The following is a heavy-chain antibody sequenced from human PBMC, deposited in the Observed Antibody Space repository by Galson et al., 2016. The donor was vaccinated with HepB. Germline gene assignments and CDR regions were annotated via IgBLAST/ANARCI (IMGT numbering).Heavy chain of an antibody. Sequence: PALVKPTQTLTLTCTFSGFSLSSAAVGVGWVRQAPGKAPEWLAFIYWDDTKYYSPSLTIRLTITKDTSKNTVVLTMTNMDPVDTCTYFCAHGSGWLFDHWGPGTLVTVSS. CDR3: AHGSGWLFDH. J-gene: IGHJ4*02. D-gene: IGHD6-19*01. CDR1: GFSLSSAAVG. CDR2: IYWDDTK. V-gene: IGHV2-5*02.